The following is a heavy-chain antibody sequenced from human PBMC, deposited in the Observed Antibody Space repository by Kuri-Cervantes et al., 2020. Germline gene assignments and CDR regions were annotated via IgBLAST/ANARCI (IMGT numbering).Heavy chain of an antibody. J-gene: IGHJ4*02. D-gene: IGHD3-22*01. CDR2: INPNSGGA. Sequence: ASVKVSCKGSGYSFTSYWIGWVRQAPGQGLEWMGWINPNSGGANYAQKFQGRVTMTRDTSISTAYMELGRLRSDDTAVYYCARDPQIRYYYDSSGYYYDYWGQGTLVTSPQ. V-gene: IGHV1-2*02. CDR3: ARDPQIRYYYDSSGYYYDY. CDR1: GYSFTSYW.